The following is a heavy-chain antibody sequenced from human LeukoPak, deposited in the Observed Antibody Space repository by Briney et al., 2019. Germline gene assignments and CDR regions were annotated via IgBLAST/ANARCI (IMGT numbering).Heavy chain of an antibody. CDR1: GFTFSSYA. J-gene: IGHJ5*02. V-gene: IGHV3-23*01. CDR3: AKAARSWYESWFDP. CDR2: ISGSGGST. D-gene: IGHD6-13*01. Sequence: QSGGSLRLSCAASGFTFSSYAMSWVRQAPGKGLEWASAISGSGGSTYYADSVKGRFTISRDNSKNTLYLQMNSLRAEDTAVYYCAKAARSWYESWFDPWGQGTLVTVSS.